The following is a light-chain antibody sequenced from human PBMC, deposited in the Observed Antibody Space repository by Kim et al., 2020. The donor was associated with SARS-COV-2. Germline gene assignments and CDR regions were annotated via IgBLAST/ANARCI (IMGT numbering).Light chain of an antibody. J-gene: IGLJ3*02. Sequence: QSVLTQPPSVSEAPRQRVTISCSGSTPNIVNNAVNWYQQLPGKAPKLLIYYDDLLPSGVSDRFSGSKSGTSASLTISALQSEDEADYYCAVWDDRLNGVVFGGGTKLTVL. CDR1: TPNIVNNA. CDR2: YDD. CDR3: AVWDDRLNGVV. V-gene: IGLV1-36*01.